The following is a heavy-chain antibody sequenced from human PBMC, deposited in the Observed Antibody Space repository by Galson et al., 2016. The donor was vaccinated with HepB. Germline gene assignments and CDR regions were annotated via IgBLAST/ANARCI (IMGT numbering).Heavy chain of an antibody. CDR1: GFTLSSHW. Sequence: SLRLSCAASGFTLSSHWMHWVRQAPGKGLVWVSRINSDGSRTNYADSVKGRFSISRDNAKNTLYLQKSSLRAEDTAVYYCARVRGTYCGGDCYFDAFDIWGQGTLVAVSS. V-gene: IGHV3-74*01. J-gene: IGHJ3*02. CDR2: INSDGSRT. CDR3: ARVRGTYCGGDCYFDAFDI. D-gene: IGHD2-21*02.